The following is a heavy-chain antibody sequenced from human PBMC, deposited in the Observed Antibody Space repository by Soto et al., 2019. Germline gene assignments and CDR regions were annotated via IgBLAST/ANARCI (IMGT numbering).Heavy chain of an antibody. D-gene: IGHD5-18*01. J-gene: IGHJ4*02. CDR2: ISGSGGST. V-gene: IGHV3-23*01. CDR3: AKDAPISKSGYSYGPYYFDY. Sequence: PGGSLRLSCAASGFTFSSYAMSWVRQAPGKGLEWVSAISGSGGSTYYADSVKGRFTISRDNSKNTLYLQMNSLRAEDTAVYYCAKDAPISKSGYSYGPYYFDYWGQGTLVTVSS. CDR1: GFTFSSYA.